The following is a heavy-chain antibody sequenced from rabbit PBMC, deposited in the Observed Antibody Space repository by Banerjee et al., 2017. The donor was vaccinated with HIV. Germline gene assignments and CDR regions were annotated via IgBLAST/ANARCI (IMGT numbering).Heavy chain of an antibody. V-gene: IGHV1S45*01. CDR3: VRSGIDISAYLSL. CDR2: IYVGTSGVT. J-gene: IGHJ3*01. CDR1: GFSFSSSYW. D-gene: IGHD1-1*01. Sequence: QEQLVESGGGLVMPGASLTLTCSASGFSFSSSYWMWWVRQAPGKGLEWIACIYVGTSGVTFYANWAKGRFTISKTSSTTVTLQMPSLTAADTATYFCVRSGIDISAYLSLWGQGTLVTVS.